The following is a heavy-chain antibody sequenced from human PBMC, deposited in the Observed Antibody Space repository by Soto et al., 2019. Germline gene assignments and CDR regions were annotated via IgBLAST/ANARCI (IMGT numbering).Heavy chain of an antibody. CDR3: ARGVLGNRKPYYYYYYGMDV. D-gene: IGHD1-1*01. CDR1: GYTFTGYY. V-gene: IGHV1-2*04. Sequence: ASVKVSCKASGYTFTGYYMHWVRQAPGQGLEWMGWINPNSGGTNYAQKFQGWVTMTRDTSISTAYMELSRLRSDDTAAYYCARGVLGNRKPYYYYYYGMDVWGQGTTVTVSS. J-gene: IGHJ6*02. CDR2: INPNSGGT.